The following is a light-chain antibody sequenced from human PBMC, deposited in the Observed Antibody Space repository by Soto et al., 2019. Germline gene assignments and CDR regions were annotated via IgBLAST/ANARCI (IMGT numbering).Light chain of an antibody. CDR1: QSVGSN. CDR2: GAS. Sequence: EIVMTQSPATLSVSPGERATLSCRASQSVGSNLAWHQQKPGQAPRLLIYGASTRATGIPARFSGSGSGTDFTLTISSLQSEDFAVYFCQQYDNWPRTFGQGTKVEIK. J-gene: IGKJ1*01. V-gene: IGKV3-15*01. CDR3: QQYDNWPRT.